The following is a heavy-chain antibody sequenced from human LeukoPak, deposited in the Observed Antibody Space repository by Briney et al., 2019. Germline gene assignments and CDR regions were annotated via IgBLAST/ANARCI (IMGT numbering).Heavy chain of an antibody. J-gene: IGHJ4*02. CDR2: ISAYNGNT. D-gene: IGHD3-22*01. CDR1: GYTFTSYG. V-gene: IGHV1-18*01. Sequence: GASVKVSCKASGYTFTSYGISWVRQAPGQGLERMGWISAYNGNTNYAQKLQGRVTMTTDTSTSTAYMELRSLRSDDTAVYYCARAGPDYDSSGNFDYWGQGTLVTVSS. CDR3: ARAGPDYDSSGNFDY.